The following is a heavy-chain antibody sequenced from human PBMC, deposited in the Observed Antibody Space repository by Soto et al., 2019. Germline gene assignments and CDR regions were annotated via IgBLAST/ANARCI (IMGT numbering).Heavy chain of an antibody. D-gene: IGHD2-21*02. J-gene: IGHJ4*02. CDR3: ARSIVVVTALDY. Sequence: ASVKVSCKASGYTFTSYGISWVRQAPGQGLEWMGWISAYNGNTKYSQKFQGRVNITRDTSTSTAYMELSSLRSEDTAVYYCARSIVVVTALDYWGQGTLVTVSS. V-gene: IGHV1-18*01. CDR2: ISAYNGNT. CDR1: GYTFTSYG.